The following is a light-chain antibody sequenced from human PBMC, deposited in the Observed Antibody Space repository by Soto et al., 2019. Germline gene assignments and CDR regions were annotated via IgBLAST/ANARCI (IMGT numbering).Light chain of an antibody. J-gene: IGLJ1*01. CDR1: SSDVGYYNY. Sequence: QSALTQPASVSGSPGQSITISCTGTSSDVGYYNYVSWYQQHPGKAPKLMIYDVRNRPSGVSNRFSGSKSGNTASLTISGLQAEDEADYYCSSYTRSSTYVFGPGTKVTVL. CDR2: DVR. V-gene: IGLV2-14*03. CDR3: SSYTRSSTYV.